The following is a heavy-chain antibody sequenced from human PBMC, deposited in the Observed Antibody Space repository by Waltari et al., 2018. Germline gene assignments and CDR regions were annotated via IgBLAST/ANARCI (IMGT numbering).Heavy chain of an antibody. CDR3: ARGRYSSGLDY. J-gene: IGHJ4*02. CDR2: IYYSGST. Sequence: QVQLQESGPGLVKPSETLYLPCTFSGGSISRHSWSWIRQPPGKGLEWIGYIYYSGSTNYNPSLKSRVTISVDTSKNQFSLKLSSVTAADTAVYYCARGRYSSGLDYWGQGTLVTVSS. D-gene: IGHD6-19*01. CDR1: GGSISRHS. V-gene: IGHV4-59*11.